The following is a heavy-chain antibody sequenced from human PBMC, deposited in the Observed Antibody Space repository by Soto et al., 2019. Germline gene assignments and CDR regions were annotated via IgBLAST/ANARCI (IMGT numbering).Heavy chain of an antibody. Sequence: PSETLSLTCTVSGGSITRNNHYWGWIRQSPGKGLEWIGSILYSGSINYNPSLKSRVTISVETSKNKISLKMSSVTAADTAVYYCARLGSSGWYQGSYFDYWGQGTLVTVSS. CDR3: ARLGSSGWYQGSYFDY. D-gene: IGHD6-19*01. V-gene: IGHV4-39*01. CDR2: ILYSGSI. CDR1: GGSITRNNHY. J-gene: IGHJ4*02.